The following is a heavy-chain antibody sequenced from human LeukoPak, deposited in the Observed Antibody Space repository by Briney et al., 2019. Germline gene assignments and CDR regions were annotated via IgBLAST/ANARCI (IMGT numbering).Heavy chain of an antibody. CDR1: GNSISSGDNY. CDR3: ARASYSYDITGWVPFDY. CDR2: IYTSGST. Sequence: SETLSLTCTVSGNSISSGDNYWSWIRQPAGKGLEWIGRIYTSGSTNYNPSLKSRVTISGDTSKNQFSLRLSSVTAADTAVYYCARASYSYDITGWVPFDYWGQGTLVTVSS. J-gene: IGHJ4*02. V-gene: IGHV4-61*02. D-gene: IGHD3-22*01.